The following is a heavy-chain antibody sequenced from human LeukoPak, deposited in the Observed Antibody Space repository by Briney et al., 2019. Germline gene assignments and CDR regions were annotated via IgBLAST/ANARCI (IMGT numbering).Heavy chain of an antibody. CDR2: ISDTSSYT. Sequence: GGSLRLSCAASGXAFSDYYMSWLRQAPGKGLEWVSYISDTSSYTNYADSVKGRFTISRDKAKNSLYLHMNSLRAEDTAVYYCARASMRMTTAGLVDYWGQGTLVTVSS. CDR1: GXAFSDYY. D-gene: IGHD6-13*01. CDR3: ARASMRMTTAGLVDY. V-gene: IGHV3-11*05. J-gene: IGHJ4*02.